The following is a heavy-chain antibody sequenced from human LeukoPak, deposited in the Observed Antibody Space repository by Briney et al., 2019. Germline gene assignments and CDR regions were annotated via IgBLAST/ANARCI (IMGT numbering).Heavy chain of an antibody. J-gene: IGHJ4*02. V-gene: IGHV1-2*05. CDR1: GYTFAGYY. CDR2: INPNSGGT. Sequence: ASVKVSCKASGYTFAGYYMHWVRQAPGQGLEWMGRINPNSGGTNYAQKFQGRVTMTRDTSISTAYMERIRLRSDGTVAYYCAREDAVAGAYWGQGTLVTVSS. CDR3: AREDAVAGAY. D-gene: IGHD6-19*01.